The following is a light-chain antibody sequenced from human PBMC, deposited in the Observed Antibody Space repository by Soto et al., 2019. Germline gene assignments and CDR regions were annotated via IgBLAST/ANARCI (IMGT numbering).Light chain of an antibody. CDR2: DVS. V-gene: IGKV1-13*02. CDR1: QGIGSST. Sequence: AIQLTQSPSSLSASVGDRVTITCRASQGIGSSTFAWYQQKAGKAPTLLIYDVSNLQRGVPTRFSGSGSGTDFSLIISSLQPEDFATYYCQQFDTYPLTFGQGTRLDIK. CDR3: QQFDTYPLT. J-gene: IGKJ5*01.